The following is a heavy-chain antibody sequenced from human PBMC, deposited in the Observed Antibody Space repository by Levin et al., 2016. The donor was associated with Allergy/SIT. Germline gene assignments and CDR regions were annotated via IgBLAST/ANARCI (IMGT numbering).Heavy chain of an antibody. D-gene: IGHD1-26*01. V-gene: IGHV4-34*01. Sequence: WIRQPPGKGLEWIGEINHSGSTNYNPSLKSRVTISVDTSKNQFSLKLSSVTAADTAVYYCARELGGNYYYGMDVWGQGTTVTVSS. CDR3: ARELGGNYYYGMDV. CDR2: INHSGST. J-gene: IGHJ6*02.